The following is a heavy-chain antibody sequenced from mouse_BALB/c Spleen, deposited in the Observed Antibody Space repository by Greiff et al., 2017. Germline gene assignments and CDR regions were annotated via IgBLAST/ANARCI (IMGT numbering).Heavy chain of an antibody. CDR3: ARDQDYYDYLYAMDY. CDR2: IWGDGST. Sequence: QVQLKESGPGLVAPSQSLSITCTVSGFSLTGYGVNWVRQPPGKGLEWLGMIWGDGSTDYNSALKSRLSISKDNSKSQVFLKMNSLQTDDTARYYCARDQDYYDYLYAMDYWGQGTSVTVSS. D-gene: IGHD2-4*01. CDR1: GFSLTGYG. J-gene: IGHJ4*01. V-gene: IGHV2-6-7*01.